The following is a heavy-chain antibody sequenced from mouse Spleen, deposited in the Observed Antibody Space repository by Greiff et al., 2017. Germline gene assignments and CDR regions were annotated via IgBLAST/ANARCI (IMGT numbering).Heavy chain of an antibody. J-gene: IGHJ4*01. D-gene: IGHD2-1*01. CDR3: ASGNYDYAMDY. V-gene: IGHV3-1*01. CDR1: GYSITSGYD. CDR2: ISYSGST. Sequence: EVKLMESGPGMVKPSQSLSLTCTVTGYSITSGYDWHWIRHFPGNKLEWMGYISYSGSTNYNPSLKSRISITHDTSKNHFFLKLNSVTTEDTATYYCASGNYDYAMDYWGQGTSVTVSS.